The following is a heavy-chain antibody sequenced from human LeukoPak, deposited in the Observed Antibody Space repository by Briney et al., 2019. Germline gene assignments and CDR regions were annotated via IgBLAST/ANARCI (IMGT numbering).Heavy chain of an antibody. CDR3: ARRPGIAAAAPFDY. J-gene: IGHJ4*02. CDR1: GGTFSSYA. V-gene: IGHV1-69*04. Sequence: SVKVSCKASGGTFSSYAISWVRQAPGQGLEWMGRIIPILGIANYAQKFQGRVTITADKSTSTAYMELSSLRSEDTAVYYCARRPGIAAAAPFDYWGQGTLVTVSS. CDR2: IIPILGIA. D-gene: IGHD6-13*01.